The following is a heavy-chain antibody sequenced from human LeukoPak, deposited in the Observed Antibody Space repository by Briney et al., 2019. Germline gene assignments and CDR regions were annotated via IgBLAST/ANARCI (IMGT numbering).Heavy chain of an antibody. Sequence: SETLSLTCTVSGYSISSDYYWSWIRQPPGKGLEWIGSIYYNGSTDYNPALKSRVTISIDTSKNQFSLKVTSVIAADTAVYYCVRDSDTASFDNWGQGTLVTVSS. CDR2: IYYNGST. J-gene: IGHJ4*02. CDR1: GYSISSDYY. D-gene: IGHD5-18*01. CDR3: VRDSDTASFDN. V-gene: IGHV4-38-2*02.